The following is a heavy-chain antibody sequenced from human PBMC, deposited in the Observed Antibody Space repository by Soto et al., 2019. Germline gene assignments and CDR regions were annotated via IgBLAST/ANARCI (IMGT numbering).Heavy chain of an antibody. V-gene: IGHV4-39*01. Sequence: SETLSLTCTVSGGSISSSGFHGGWIRQPPGKGLEWIGSVYYSGSTYYNPSLKSRVTISVDTSKNQFSLKLSSVTAADTAVYYCARHYGYWFFDPWGQGTLVTVSS. CDR2: VYYSGST. CDR3: ARHYGYWFFDP. J-gene: IGHJ5*02. CDR1: GGSISSSGFH. D-gene: IGHD2-2*03.